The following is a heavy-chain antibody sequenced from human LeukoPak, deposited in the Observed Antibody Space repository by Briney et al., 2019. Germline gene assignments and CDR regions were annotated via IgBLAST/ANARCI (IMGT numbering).Heavy chain of an antibody. CDR3: ARVAAYNWFDP. V-gene: IGHV4-30-2*01. CDR2: IYHSGST. CDR1: GGSISSGGYP. J-gene: IGHJ5*02. Sequence: TLSLTCAVSGGSISSGGYPWSWIRQPPGKGLEWIGYIYHSGSTYYNPSLKSRVTISVDRSKNQFSLKLSSVTAADTAVYYCARVAAYNWFDPWGQGTLVTVSS.